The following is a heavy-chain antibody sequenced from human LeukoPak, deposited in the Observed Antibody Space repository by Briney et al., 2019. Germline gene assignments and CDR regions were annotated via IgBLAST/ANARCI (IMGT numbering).Heavy chain of an antibody. D-gene: IGHD6-6*01. CDR1: GGSISSSSYY. V-gene: IGHV4-39*01. CDR3: ARRSVEGSSFSDY. J-gene: IGHJ4*02. Sequence: PSETLSLTCTVSGGSISSSSYYWGWIRQPPGKGLEWIGSIYYSGSTYYNPSLKSRVTISVDTSKNQFSLKLSSVTAADTALYYCARRSVEGSSFSDYWGQGTLVTVSS. CDR2: IYYSGST.